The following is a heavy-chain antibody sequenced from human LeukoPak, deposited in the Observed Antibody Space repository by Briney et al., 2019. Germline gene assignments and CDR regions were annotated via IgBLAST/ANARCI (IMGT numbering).Heavy chain of an antibody. Sequence: SVKVSCKASGYIFTSYYVHWVRQAPGQGLEWMGGIIPIFGTANYAQKFQGRVTITADKSTSTAYMELSSLRSDDTAVYYCARVGPSGSYYGDYFGYWGQGTLVTVSS. J-gene: IGHJ4*02. CDR1: GYIFTSYY. CDR2: IIPIFGTA. V-gene: IGHV1-69*06. CDR3: ARVGPSGSYYGDYFGY. D-gene: IGHD1-26*01.